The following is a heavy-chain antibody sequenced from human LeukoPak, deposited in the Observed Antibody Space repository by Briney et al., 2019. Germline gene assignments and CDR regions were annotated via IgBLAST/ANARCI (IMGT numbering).Heavy chain of an antibody. V-gene: IGHV3-48*03. CDR2: ISSSGNII. CDR3: ARSISWIGGKGWFDP. J-gene: IGHJ5*02. CDR1: GFTFSSYE. Sequence: GGSLRLSCTASGFTFSSYEMNWVRQAPGKGLEWVSYISSSGNIIYYADSVKGRFTISRDNAKNSLYLEMNNLRAEDTAVYYCARSISWIGGKGWFDPWGQGTLVTVSS. D-gene: IGHD3-10*01.